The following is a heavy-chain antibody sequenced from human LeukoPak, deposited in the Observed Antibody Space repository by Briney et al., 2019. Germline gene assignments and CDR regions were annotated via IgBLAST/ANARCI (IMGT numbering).Heavy chain of an antibody. CDR3: AREHCSGGSCYSIYYYYYMDV. CDR2: IYYRGST. CDR1: GGSISSSSYY. V-gene: IGHV4-39*07. J-gene: IGHJ6*03. Sequence: PSETLSLTCTVSGGSISSSSYYWGWIRQPQGKGLEWIGSIYYRGSTYYNPSLKSRVTISVDTSKNQFSLKLSSVTAADTAVYYCAREHCSGGSCYSIYYYYYMDVWGKGTTVTISS. D-gene: IGHD2-15*01.